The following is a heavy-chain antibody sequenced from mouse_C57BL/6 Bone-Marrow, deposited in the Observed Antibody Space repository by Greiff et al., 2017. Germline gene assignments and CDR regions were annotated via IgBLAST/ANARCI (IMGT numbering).Heavy chain of an antibody. V-gene: IGHV1-55*01. Sequence: QVHVKQPGAELVKPGASVKMSCKASGYIFTSYWLTWVKPRPGQGLVWLGDMYPGSGSTNYNEKFKSKATLTVDTSSSTAYMQLSSLTSEDSAVYYCARPSYSNFWYFDVWGTGTTVTVSS. J-gene: IGHJ1*03. CDR1: GYIFTSYW. D-gene: IGHD2-5*01. CDR2: MYPGSGST. CDR3: ARPSYSNFWYFDV.